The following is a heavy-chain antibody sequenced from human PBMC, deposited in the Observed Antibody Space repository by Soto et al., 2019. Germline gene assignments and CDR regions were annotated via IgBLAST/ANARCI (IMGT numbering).Heavy chain of an antibody. CDR3: AREGDGSYYDGVDP. CDR2: IYYSGST. J-gene: IGHJ5*02. CDR1: GGSVSSGGYN. D-gene: IGHD3-3*01. V-gene: IGHV4-61*08. Sequence: QVQLQESGPGLVKPSETLSLTCTVSGGSVSSGGYNWSWIRQPPGKGLEWIGYIYYSGSTNNNPSLKSRDTRPVAASKDQCPLKLSSVPAADTAVYYGAREGDGSYYDGVDPWGQGTLVTVSS.